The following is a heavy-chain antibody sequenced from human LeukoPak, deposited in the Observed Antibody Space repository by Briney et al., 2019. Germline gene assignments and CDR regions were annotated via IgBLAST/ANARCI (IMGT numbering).Heavy chain of an antibody. CDR3: AKAAEQWEDYYLDY. CDR1: GFSFDDYA. J-gene: IGHJ4*02. Sequence: GGSLRLSCAASGFSFDDYAMHWVRQAPGQGLEWVSGISWNSGSIVCADSVKGRFTISRDNPKNSLFLQMNSLRAEDTALYYCAKAAEQWEDYYLDYWGQGTLVTVSS. CDR2: ISWNSGSI. V-gene: IGHV3-9*01. D-gene: IGHD1-26*01.